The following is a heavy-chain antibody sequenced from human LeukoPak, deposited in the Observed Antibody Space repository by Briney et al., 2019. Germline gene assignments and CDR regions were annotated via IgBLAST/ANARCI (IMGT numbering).Heavy chain of an antibody. J-gene: IGHJ5*02. CDR3: ARSYDSSGYQGWFDP. V-gene: IGHV1-46*01. CDR2: INPSGGST. D-gene: IGHD3-22*01. Sequence: ASVKVSCKAYGYTFTSYYMHWVRQDPGQGLEWMGIINPSGGSTSYAQKFQGRVTMTRDTSISTAYMELSRLRSDDTAVYYCARSYDSSGYQGWFDPWGQGTLVTVSS. CDR1: GYTFTSYY.